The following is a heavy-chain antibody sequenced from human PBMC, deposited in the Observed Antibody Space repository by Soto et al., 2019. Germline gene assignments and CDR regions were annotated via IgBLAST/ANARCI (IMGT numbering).Heavy chain of an antibody. D-gene: IGHD2-15*01. V-gene: IGHV4-39*01. J-gene: IGHJ5*02. CDR2: IYYSGST. Sequence: QLQLQESGPGLVKPSETLSLTCTVSGGSISSSSYYWGWIRQPPGKGPEWIGSIYYSGSTYYNPSFKSRVPISVDTSKNQFSLKLSSVTAADTAVYYCARRRYCSGGSCQNWFDPWGQGTLVTVSS. CDR1: GGSISSSSYY. CDR3: ARRRYCSGGSCQNWFDP.